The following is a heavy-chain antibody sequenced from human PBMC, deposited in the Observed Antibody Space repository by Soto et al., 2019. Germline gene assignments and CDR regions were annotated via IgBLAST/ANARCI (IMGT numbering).Heavy chain of an antibody. Sequence: PGGSLRLSCAASGFTFSSYWMHWVRQAPGKGLVWVSRINSDGSSTSYADSVKGRFTISRDNAKNSLYLQMNSLRAEDTAVYYCARVDPPYYYDSSGYPYYFGYWGQGTLVTVSS. J-gene: IGHJ4*02. CDR1: GFTFSSYW. D-gene: IGHD3-22*01. V-gene: IGHV3-74*01. CDR3: ARVDPPYYYDSSGYPYYFGY. CDR2: INSDGSST.